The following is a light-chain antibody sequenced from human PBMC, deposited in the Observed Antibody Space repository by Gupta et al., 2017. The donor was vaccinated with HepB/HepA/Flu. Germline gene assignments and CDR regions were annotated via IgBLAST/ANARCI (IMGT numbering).Light chain of an antibody. V-gene: IGLV2-23*02. Sequence: QSALTQPASVSGSPVPSITISCTGSSSDVGSFHLVSWYQQHPGKAPKLIIYEVTKRPAGISNRFSASKSANTASLTISGLQAEDEAEYYCCSYAGSRFVVFGGGTKLTVL. CDR2: EVT. CDR1: SSDVGSFHL. CDR3: CSYAGSRFVV. J-gene: IGLJ3*02.